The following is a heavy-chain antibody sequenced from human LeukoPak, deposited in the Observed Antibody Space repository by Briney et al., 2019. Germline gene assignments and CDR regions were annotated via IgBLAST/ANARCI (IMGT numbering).Heavy chain of an antibody. CDR3: ARDDQSVTMGRGQTSYYYYGMDV. D-gene: IGHD3-10*01. J-gene: IGHJ6*02. Sequence: GGSLRLSCAASGFTFTSYGMHWVRQAPGQGLEWVAVISYDGSNTYYADSVQGRFTVSRDNSKNTLYLQMDSLRPEDTAVYYCARDDQSVTMGRGQTSYYYYGMDVWGQGTTVTVSS. CDR1: GFTFTSYG. V-gene: IGHV3-30*03. CDR2: ISYDGSNT.